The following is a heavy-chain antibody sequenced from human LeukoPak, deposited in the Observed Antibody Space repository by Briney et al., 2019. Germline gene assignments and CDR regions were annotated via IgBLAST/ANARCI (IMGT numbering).Heavy chain of an antibody. D-gene: IGHD3-10*01. CDR3: ARSYGSGSIYGMDV. J-gene: IGHJ6*04. Sequence: SQTLSLTCTVSGASISSGGYYWSWIRQHPGRGLEWIGYIYYSGSANYKPSLKSRAIISVDTSNNQFSLKLSSVTAADTAVYYCARSYGSGSIYGMDVWGKGITVTVSS. CDR2: IYYSGSA. V-gene: IGHV4-31*03. CDR1: GASISSGGYY.